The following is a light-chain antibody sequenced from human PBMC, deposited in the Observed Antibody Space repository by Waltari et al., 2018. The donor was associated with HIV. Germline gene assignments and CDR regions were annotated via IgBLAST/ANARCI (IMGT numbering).Light chain of an antibody. Sequence: QSVLTQPPSVSGATGQRVTIPCTGSNSNLGEGYDVHWFQQLPGTAPNLLIYTNNNRPSGVPDRFSASKSGASASLAIAGLQVEDEADYYCQSYDSGLSGVIFGGGTKLTVL. CDR2: TNN. CDR3: QSYDSGLSGVI. CDR1: NSNLGEGYD. J-gene: IGLJ2*01. V-gene: IGLV1-40*01.